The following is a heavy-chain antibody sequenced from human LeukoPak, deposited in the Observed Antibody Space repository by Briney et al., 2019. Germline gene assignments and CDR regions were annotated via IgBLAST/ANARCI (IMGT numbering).Heavy chain of an antibody. CDR1: GGTFSSYA. V-gene: IGHV1-69*01. CDR3: ARDRMVRGVILHGMDV. Sequence: GASVKVSCKASGGTFSSYAISWVRQAPGQGLEWMGGIIPIFGTANYAQKFQGRVTITADESTSTAYMELSSLRSEDTAVYYCARDRMVRGVILHGMDVWGKGTTVTVSS. CDR2: IIPIFGTA. D-gene: IGHD3-10*01. J-gene: IGHJ6*04.